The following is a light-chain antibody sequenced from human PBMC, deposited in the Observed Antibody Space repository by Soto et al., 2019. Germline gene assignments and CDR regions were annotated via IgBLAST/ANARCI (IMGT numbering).Light chain of an antibody. Sequence: EILLTQSPGTLSLSPGERPTLSCRASQSVVSSHLAWYQQKPGQAPRLLIYGASNRATGISDRFTGSGSGADFTLTISRLEPEDFAVYYCQQYGTSPGTFGLGTKVEIK. J-gene: IGKJ1*01. V-gene: IGKV3-20*01. CDR1: QSVVSSH. CDR3: QQYGTSPGT. CDR2: GAS.